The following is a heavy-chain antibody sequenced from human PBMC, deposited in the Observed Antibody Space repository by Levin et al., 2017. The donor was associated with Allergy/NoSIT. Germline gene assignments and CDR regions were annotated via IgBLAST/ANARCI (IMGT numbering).Heavy chain of an antibody. CDR1: GGSISSSSYY. CDR2: IYYSGSS. D-gene: IGHD2-15*01. CDR3: ARQPFHCSGGSCYYYYGMDV. Sequence: PGGSLRLSCTVSGGSISSSSYYWGWIRQPPGKGLEWIGSIYYSGSSYYNPSLKSRVTISVDTSKNQFSLKLSSVTAADTAVYYCARQPFHCSGGSCYYYYGMDVWGQGTTVTVSS. V-gene: IGHV4-39*01. J-gene: IGHJ6*02.